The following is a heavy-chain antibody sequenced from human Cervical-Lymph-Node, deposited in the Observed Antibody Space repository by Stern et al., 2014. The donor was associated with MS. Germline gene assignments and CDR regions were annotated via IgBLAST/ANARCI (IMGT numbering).Heavy chain of an antibody. D-gene: IGHD3-10*01. J-gene: IGHJ4*02. CDR2: INVSGST. V-gene: IGHV4-61*02. CDR1: GDSIYRGTYY. CDR3: ARDRGVGGLFDY. Sequence: QVQLQESGPGLVKPTQTLSLTCTVSGDSIYRGTYYWSWIRQSAGKGLEWIGRINVSGSTNSNPSLKSRLTMSIDTSKNQFSLRLSSVTAADTAVYYCARDRGVGGLFDYWGQGTLGIVSS.